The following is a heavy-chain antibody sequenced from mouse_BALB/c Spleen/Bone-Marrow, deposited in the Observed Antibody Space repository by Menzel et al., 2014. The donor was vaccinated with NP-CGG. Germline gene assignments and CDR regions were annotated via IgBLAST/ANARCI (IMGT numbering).Heavy chain of an antibody. CDR2: IYPGNSDT. CDR1: GYTFTSYW. Sequence: EVQLQQSGTVLARPGASVKMSCEASGYTFTSYWMHWVKQRPGQGLEWIGAIYPGNSDTSYNQKFKGKAKLTAVTSTSTAYMELSSLTNEDSAVYYCTGYVRRYYYAMDYWGQGTSVTVSS. J-gene: IGHJ4*01. CDR3: TGYVRRYYYAMDY. V-gene: IGHV1-5*01. D-gene: IGHD2-14*01.